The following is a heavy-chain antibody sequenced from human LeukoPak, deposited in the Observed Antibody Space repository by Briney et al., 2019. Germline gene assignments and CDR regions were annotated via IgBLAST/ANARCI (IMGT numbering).Heavy chain of an antibody. CDR2: INPSGGST. V-gene: IGHV1-46*01. J-gene: IGHJ4*02. CDR1: GYTFTSYY. CDR3: ARLAVAGPFDY. D-gene: IGHD6-19*01. Sequence: GASVKVSCKASGYTFTSYYMHWVRQAPGQGLEWMGIINPSGGSTSYAQKFQGRVTMTRDTSTSTVYMELSSLRSDDTAVYYCARLAVAGPFDYWGQGTLVTVSS.